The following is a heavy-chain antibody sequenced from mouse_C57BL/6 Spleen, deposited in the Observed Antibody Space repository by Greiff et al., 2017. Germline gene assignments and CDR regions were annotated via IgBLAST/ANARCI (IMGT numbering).Heavy chain of an antibody. CDR2: ISSGGSYT. J-gene: IGHJ2*01. V-gene: IGHV5-6*01. Sequence: EVQVVESGGDLVKPGGSLKLSCAASGFTFSSYGMSWVRQTPDKRLEWVATISSGGSYTYYPDSVKGRFTISRDNAKNTLYLQMSSLKSEDTAMYYCARQNYSNYERTFDYWGQGTTLTVSS. CDR1: GFTFSSYG. D-gene: IGHD2-5*01. CDR3: ARQNYSNYERTFDY.